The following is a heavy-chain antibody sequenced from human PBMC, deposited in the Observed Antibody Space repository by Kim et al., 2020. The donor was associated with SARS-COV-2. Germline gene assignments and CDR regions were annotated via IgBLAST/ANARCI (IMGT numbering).Heavy chain of an antibody. CDR1: GGSFSGYY. J-gene: IGHJ4*02. CDR3: ARGWTYSSSSRARFDY. Sequence: SETLSLTCAVYGGSFSGYYWSWIRQPPGKGLEWIGEINHSGSTNYNPSLKSRVTISVDTSKNQFSLKLSSVTAADTAVYYCARGWTYSSSSRARFDYWGQGTLVTVSS. CDR2: INHSGST. V-gene: IGHV4-34*01. D-gene: IGHD6-6*01.